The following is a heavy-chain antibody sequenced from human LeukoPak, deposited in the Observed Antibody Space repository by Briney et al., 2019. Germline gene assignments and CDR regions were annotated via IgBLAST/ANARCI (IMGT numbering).Heavy chain of an antibody. CDR1: GGSISSGSYY. CDR3: ASTLVVPAATNWFDP. D-gene: IGHD2-2*01. V-gene: IGHV4-61*02. Sequence: SETLSLTCTVPGGSISSGSYYWSWIRQPAGKGLEWIGRIYTSGSTNYNPSLKSRVTISVDTSKNQFSLKLSSVTAADTAVYYCASTLVVPAATNWFDPWGQGTLVTVSS. CDR2: IYTSGST. J-gene: IGHJ5*02.